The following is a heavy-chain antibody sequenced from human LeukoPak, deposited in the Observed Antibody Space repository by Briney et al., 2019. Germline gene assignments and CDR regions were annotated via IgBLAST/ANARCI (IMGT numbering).Heavy chain of an antibody. CDR1: GYTFSTYA. CDR2: ISVGDGNT. CDR3: ARGYSGVVPAAHPDF. V-gene: IGHV1-3*01. Sequence: ASVKVSCKASGYTFSTYAIHGVRQAPGQGLQWMGWISVGDGNTKYSQKFQGRVTLTRDTSASTAYMELTSLISEDTAVYYCARGYSGVVPAAHPDFWGQGTPVTVSS. J-gene: IGHJ4*02. D-gene: IGHD2-2*01.